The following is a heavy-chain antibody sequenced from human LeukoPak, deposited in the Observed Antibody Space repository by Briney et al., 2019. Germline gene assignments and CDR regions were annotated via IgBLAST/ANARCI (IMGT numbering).Heavy chain of an antibody. J-gene: IGHJ4*02. V-gene: IGHV3-23*01. CDR1: GFTFSTYA. Sequence: GGSLRLSCAASGFTFSTYAMTWVRQAPGKGLEWVSGVSGNGGSTYYADSVKGRFTISRGNSKNTLYLQMNSLRAEDTAVYYCAKGAVVVAASDYWGQGTLVTVSS. CDR3: AKGAVVVAASDY. D-gene: IGHD2-15*01. CDR2: VSGNGGST.